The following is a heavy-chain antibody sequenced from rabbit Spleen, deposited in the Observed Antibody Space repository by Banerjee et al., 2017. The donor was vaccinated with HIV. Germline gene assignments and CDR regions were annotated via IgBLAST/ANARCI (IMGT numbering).Heavy chain of an antibody. J-gene: IGHJ6*01. CDR2: IAGSSSGFT. D-gene: IGHD8-1*01. CDR1: GFSFSSSDY. V-gene: IGHV1S45*01. Sequence: QEQVLESGGGLVKPEGSLALTCKASGFSFSSSDYICWVRQAPGKGLEWISCIAGSSSGFTYSATWAKGRFTISKTSSTTVTLQMTSLTAADTATYFCARDTGSSFSSYGMDLWGPGTLVTVS. CDR3: ARDTGSSFSSYGMDL.